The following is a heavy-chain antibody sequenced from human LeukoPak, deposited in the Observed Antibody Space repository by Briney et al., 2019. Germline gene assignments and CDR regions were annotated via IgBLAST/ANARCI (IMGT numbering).Heavy chain of an antibody. CDR2: ISGSGGST. J-gene: IGHJ4*02. CDR1: GFTFSSYA. Sequence: GGSLRLSCGASGFTFSSYAMSWVRQAPGKGLEWVSAISGSGGSTYYADSVKGRFTISRDNSKNTLYLQMNSLRAEDTAVYYCAKDLAVAGTRSFDYWGQGTLVTVSS. D-gene: IGHD6-19*01. V-gene: IGHV3-23*01. CDR3: AKDLAVAGTRSFDY.